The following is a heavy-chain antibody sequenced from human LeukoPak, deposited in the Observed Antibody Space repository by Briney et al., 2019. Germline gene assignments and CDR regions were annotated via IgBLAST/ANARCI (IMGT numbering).Heavy chain of an antibody. V-gene: IGHV3-23*01. D-gene: IGHD3-10*01. CDR2: ISGSGATT. Sequence: GGSLRLSCAASGFTFSSYAMSWVRQAPGKGLEWVSGISGSGATTYYADSVKGRFTISRDNYYNTLYLQMNSVRDEDTAVYYCAKEEYYFDFWGQGTLVTVSS. J-gene: IGHJ4*02. CDR3: AKEEYYFDF. CDR1: GFTFSSYA.